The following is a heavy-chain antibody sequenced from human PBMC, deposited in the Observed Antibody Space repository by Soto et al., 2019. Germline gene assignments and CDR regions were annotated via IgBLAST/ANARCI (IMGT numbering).Heavy chain of an antibody. Sequence: PSETLSLTCAVYDGSFSGYYWSWIRQPPGKGLEWIGEINHSGSTNYNPSLKSRVTMSVDTSKNQFSLKLSSVTAADTAVYYCARQALLWFGELLSYYFDYWGQGTLVTVSS. D-gene: IGHD3-10*01. V-gene: IGHV4-34*01. CDR2: INHSGST. CDR1: DGSFSGYY. J-gene: IGHJ4*02. CDR3: ARQALLWFGELLSYYFDY.